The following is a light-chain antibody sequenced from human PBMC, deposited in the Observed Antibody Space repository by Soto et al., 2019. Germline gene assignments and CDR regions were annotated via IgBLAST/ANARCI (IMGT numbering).Light chain of an antibody. CDR2: GAS. CDR3: QQYGTSPQT. V-gene: IGKV3-20*01. J-gene: IGKJ1*01. Sequence: EIVLTQSPGTLSLSPGEGATLSCRASQSVSSNCLAWYQQKPGQAPSLLIYGASSRATGIPDKFSGSGSRTDFTLTICRLEPEDFAMYYCQQYGTSPQTFGQGTKVEIK. CDR1: QSVSSNC.